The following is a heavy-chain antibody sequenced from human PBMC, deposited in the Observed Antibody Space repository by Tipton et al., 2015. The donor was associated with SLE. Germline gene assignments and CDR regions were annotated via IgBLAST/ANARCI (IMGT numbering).Heavy chain of an antibody. D-gene: IGHD3-10*01. Sequence: SLRLSCAASGFTVSTNYMSWVRQAPGKGLESVSLIYGGGTTYYADSVKGRFTISRDNSKNTLYLQMNGLRPEDTAVYYCASSGSPAYGDPTEYYYYGMDVWGQGTTVTVSS. CDR3: ASSGSPAYGDPTEYYYYGMDV. CDR2: IYGGGTT. V-gene: IGHV3-53*05. J-gene: IGHJ6*02. CDR1: GFTVSTNY.